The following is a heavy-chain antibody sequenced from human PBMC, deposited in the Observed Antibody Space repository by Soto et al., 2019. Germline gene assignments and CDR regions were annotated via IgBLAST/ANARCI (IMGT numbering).Heavy chain of an antibody. V-gene: IGHV3-23*01. Sequence: EVQLLESGGGLVQPGGSLRLSCAASGFTFSSYDMSWVRQAPGKGLEWVSAISGSGGSTYYADSVKGRFTISRDNSKNTLYLQMNSLRAEDTAVYYCPKNTHPFSRLYYFDYWGQGTLVTVSS. CDR3: PKNTHPFSRLYYFDY. CDR2: ISGSGGST. D-gene: IGHD3-10*01. J-gene: IGHJ4*02. CDR1: GFTFSSYD.